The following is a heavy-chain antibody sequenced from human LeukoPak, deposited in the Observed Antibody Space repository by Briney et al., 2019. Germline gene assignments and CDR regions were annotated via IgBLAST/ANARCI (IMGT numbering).Heavy chain of an antibody. V-gene: IGHV1-18*01. Sequence: GASVKVSCKASGYTFTSYGISWVRQAPQEGLEWMGWISAYNGNTNHAQKLQGRVTMTTDTSTSTAYMELRSLRSDDTAVYYCARDRPQMATTKHGYWGQGTLVTVSS. CDR2: ISAYNGNT. CDR1: GYTFTSYG. J-gene: IGHJ4*02. CDR3: ARDRPQMATTKHGY. D-gene: IGHD5-24*01.